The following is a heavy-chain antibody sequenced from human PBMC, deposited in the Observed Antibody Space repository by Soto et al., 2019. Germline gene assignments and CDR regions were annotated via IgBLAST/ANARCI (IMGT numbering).Heavy chain of an antibody. Sequence: GGSLRLSCAASGFTFSSYAMSWVRQAPGKGLEWVSAISGSGGSTYYADSVKGRFTISRDNSKNTLYLQMNSLRAEDTAVYYCATRSHFGVVTRIDYWGQGTLVTVSS. CDR2: ISGSGGST. CDR3: ATRSHFGVVTRIDY. J-gene: IGHJ4*02. D-gene: IGHD3-3*01. CDR1: GFTFSSYA. V-gene: IGHV3-23*01.